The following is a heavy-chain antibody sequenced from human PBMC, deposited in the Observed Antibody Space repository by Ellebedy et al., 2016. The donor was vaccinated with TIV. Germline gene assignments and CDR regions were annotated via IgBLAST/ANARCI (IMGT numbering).Heavy chain of an antibody. CDR3: AKDIRRGMGFDY. J-gene: IGHJ4*02. D-gene: IGHD6-13*01. CDR2: ISWNRGSI. V-gene: IGHV3-9*01. Sequence: PGGSLRLSCAASGFTFDDYAMHWVRQDPGKGLEWVSRISWNRGSIGYADSVKGRFTISRDNAKNSLYLQMNSLRAEDTAFYYCAKDIRRGMGFDYWGQGTLVIVSS. CDR1: GFTFDDYA.